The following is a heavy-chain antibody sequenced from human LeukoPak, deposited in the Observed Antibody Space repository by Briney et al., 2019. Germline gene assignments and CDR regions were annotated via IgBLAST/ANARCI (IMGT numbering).Heavy chain of an antibody. CDR2: ISGSGGST. Sequence: GGSLRLSCAASGFTFSSYAMSWVRQAPGKGLEWVSAISGSGGSTYYADSVKGRFTIPRDNSKNTLYLQMNSLRAEDTAVYYCASNPAGYGSGSYYSYYFDYWGQGTLVTVSS. CDR3: ASNPAGYGSGSYYSYYFDY. J-gene: IGHJ4*02. V-gene: IGHV3-23*01. D-gene: IGHD3-10*01. CDR1: GFTFSSYA.